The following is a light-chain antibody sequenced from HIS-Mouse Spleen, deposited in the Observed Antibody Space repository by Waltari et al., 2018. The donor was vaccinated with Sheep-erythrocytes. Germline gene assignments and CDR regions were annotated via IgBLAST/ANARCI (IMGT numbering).Light chain of an antibody. Sequence: QSALPQPASVSGSPGQSITISCTGTSSDVGGYNYFSWYQQHPGKAPKLLSYDVSTRPPGVSTRFSGSKSGNTASLTISGLQAEDEADYYCSSYTSSSTLVFGTGTKVTVL. J-gene: IGLJ1*01. V-gene: IGLV2-14*03. CDR3: SSYTSSSTLV. CDR2: DVS. CDR1: SSDVGGYNY.